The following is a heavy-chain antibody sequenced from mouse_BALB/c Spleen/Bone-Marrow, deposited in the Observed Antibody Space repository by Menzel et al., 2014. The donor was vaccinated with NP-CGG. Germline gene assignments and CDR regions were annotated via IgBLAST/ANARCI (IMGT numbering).Heavy chain of an antibody. V-gene: IGHV5-17*02. CDR3: ARDYGYAMDY. CDR1: GITFSSFG. D-gene: IGHD1-1*01. J-gene: IGHJ4*01. CDR2: ISSGSSTI. Sequence: EVKLVESGGGLVQPGGSRKLSCAASGITFSSFGMHWVRQAPEKGLEWVAYISSGSSTIYYADTVKGRFTISRDNPKNTLFPQMTSLRSEDTAMYYCARDYGYAMDYWGQGTSVTVSS.